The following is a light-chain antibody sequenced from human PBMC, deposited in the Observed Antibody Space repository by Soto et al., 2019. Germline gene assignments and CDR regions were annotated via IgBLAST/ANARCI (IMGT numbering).Light chain of an antibody. CDR3: QQGDSFPFT. Sequence: DIQMTQSPSSVSASVGDRVTITCRASHDISSWVAWYQQKPGKAPKLLISAASSLQSGVPRRFSGSGSGTDFTLVISSLQAEDFATYFCQQGDSFPFTFGGGTKVDI. CDR2: AAS. CDR1: HDISSW. V-gene: IGKV1-12*01. J-gene: IGKJ4*01.